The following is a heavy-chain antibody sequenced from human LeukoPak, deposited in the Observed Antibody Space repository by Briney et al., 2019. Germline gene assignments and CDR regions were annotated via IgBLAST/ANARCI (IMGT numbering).Heavy chain of an antibody. CDR2: IYYSGST. D-gene: IGHD3-10*01. CDR1: GGSISSYY. CDR3: ASHLWFGEYLLDY. J-gene: IGHJ4*02. Sequence: PSETLSLTCTVSGGSISSYYWSWIRQPPGKGLEWIGYIYYSGSTNYNPSLKSRVTISVDTSKNQFSLKLSSVTAADTAVYYCASHLWFGEYLLDYWGQGTLVTVSS. V-gene: IGHV4-59*08.